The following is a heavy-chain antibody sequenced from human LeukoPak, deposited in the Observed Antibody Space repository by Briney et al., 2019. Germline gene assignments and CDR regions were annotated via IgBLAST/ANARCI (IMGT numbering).Heavy chain of an antibody. CDR3: AKGQFTKKAYYYDSSGYYYFDY. CDR1: GFTFSDYY. D-gene: IGHD3-22*01. CDR2: ISGSGGST. J-gene: IGHJ4*02. V-gene: IGHV3-23*01. Sequence: GGSLRLSCAASGFTFSDYYMSWIRQAPGKGLEWVSAISGSGGSTYYADSVKGRFTISRDNSKNTLYLQMNSLRAEDTAVYYCAKGQFTKKAYYYDSSGYYYFDYWGQGTLVTVSS.